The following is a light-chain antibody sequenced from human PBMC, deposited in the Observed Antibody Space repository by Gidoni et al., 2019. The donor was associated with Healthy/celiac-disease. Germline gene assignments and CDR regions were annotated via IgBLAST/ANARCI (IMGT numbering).Light chain of an antibody. J-gene: IGKJ2*01. CDR1: QSVSSY. CDR2: DAA. CDR3: QQRSNWPPYT. Sequence: IVFTQSPATLSLSPGGRATLSCRASQSVSSYLAWYQQKPGQAPRLRIYDAANRATGIPARFSGSGSGTDFTLTISSLEPEDFAVYYCQQRSNWPPYTFGQGTKLEIK. V-gene: IGKV3-11*01.